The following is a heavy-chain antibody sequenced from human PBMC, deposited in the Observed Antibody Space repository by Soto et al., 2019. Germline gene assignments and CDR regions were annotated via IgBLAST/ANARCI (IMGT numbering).Heavy chain of an antibody. Sequence: PSETLSLTCTVSGSSISSYYWSWIRQPPGKVLEWIGYMYNTGSTIYNPSLKSRVTISVDTSKNQFSLKLNSVTAADTAVYYCARDLWGYCGADCYPLDVWGQGTTVTVS. CDR2: MYNTGST. CDR3: ARDLWGYCGADCYPLDV. J-gene: IGHJ6*02. CDR1: GSSISSYY. D-gene: IGHD2-21*02. V-gene: IGHV4-59*01.